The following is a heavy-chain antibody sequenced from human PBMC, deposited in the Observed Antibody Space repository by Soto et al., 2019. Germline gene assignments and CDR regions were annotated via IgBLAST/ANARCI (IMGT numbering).Heavy chain of an antibody. CDR2: ISGSGGST. CDR1: GFTFSSYA. D-gene: IGHD6-13*01. J-gene: IGHJ6*02. CDR3: AKDKVGTDYYYYGMDV. V-gene: IGHV3-23*01. Sequence: GGSLRLSCAASGFTFSSYAMSWVRQAPGKGLEWVSAISGSGGSTYYADSVKGRFTISRDNSKNTLYLQMNSLRAEDTAVYYCAKDKVGTDYYYYGMDVWGQGTTVTVSS.